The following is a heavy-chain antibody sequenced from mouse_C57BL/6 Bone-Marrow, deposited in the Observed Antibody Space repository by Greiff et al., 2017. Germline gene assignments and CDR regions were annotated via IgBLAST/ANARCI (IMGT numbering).Heavy chain of an antibody. CDR2: ISDGGSYT. CDR1: GFTFSSYA. CDR3: ARVGDSTLFAY. J-gene: IGHJ3*01. Sequence: EVMLVESGGGLVKPGGSLKLSCAASGFTFSSYAISWVRQTSEKKLEWVATISDGGSYTYYPDNVKGRFTISRDNAKNNLYLQMSHLKSEDTAMYYGARVGDSTLFAYWGQGTLVTVSA. V-gene: IGHV5-4*03. D-gene: IGHD2-5*01.